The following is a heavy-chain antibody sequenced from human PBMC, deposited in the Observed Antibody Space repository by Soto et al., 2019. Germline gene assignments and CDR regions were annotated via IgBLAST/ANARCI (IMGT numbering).Heavy chain of an antibody. V-gene: IGHV3-23*01. D-gene: IGHD3-22*01. J-gene: IGHJ4*02. CDR2: ISGSGGST. Sequence: EVQLLESGGGLVQPGGSLRLSCAASGFTFSSYAMSWVRQAPGKGLEWVSAISGSGGSTYYADSVKGRFTISRDNSKDTLYLQMNSLRAEDTAVYYCAKGGYYDSRFDYWGQGTLVTVSS. CDR3: AKGGYYDSRFDY. CDR1: GFTFSSYA.